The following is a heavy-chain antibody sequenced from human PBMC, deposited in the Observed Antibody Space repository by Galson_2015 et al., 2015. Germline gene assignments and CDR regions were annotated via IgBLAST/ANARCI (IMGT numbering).Heavy chain of an antibody. V-gene: IGHV1-8*01. CDR1: GYTFTSHD. D-gene: IGHD3-3*01. Sequence: SVKVSCKASGYTFTSHDINWVRQATGQGLEWMGWMNPNSGNTGYAQKFQGRVTMTRNTSISTAYMELSSLRSEDTAVYYCARGGVTIFGVVMDPGDYWGQGTLVTVSS. CDR3: ARGGVTIFGVVMDPGDY. CDR2: MNPNSGNT. J-gene: IGHJ4*01.